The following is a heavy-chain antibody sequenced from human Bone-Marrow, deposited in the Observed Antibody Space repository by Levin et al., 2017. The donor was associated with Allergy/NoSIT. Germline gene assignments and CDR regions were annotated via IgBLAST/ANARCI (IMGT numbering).Heavy chain of an antibody. Sequence: GASVKVSCKASGYTFTGHYMYWVRQAPGQGLEWMGWINPNSGGTNYAQKFRGRVSMTRDTSISTSYMELRSLRSDDTAVYYCARDFSSSSENFYGMDVWGQGTTVTVSS. CDR1: GYTFTGHY. CDR2: INPNSGGT. V-gene: IGHV1-2*02. CDR3: ARDFSSSSENFYGMDV. J-gene: IGHJ6*02. D-gene: IGHD6-6*01.